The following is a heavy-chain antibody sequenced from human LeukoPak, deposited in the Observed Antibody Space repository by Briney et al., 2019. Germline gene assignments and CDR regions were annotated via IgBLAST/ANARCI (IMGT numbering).Heavy chain of an antibody. J-gene: IGHJ4*02. CDR1: GGSFSGYY. CDR3: ARSPGDSSGYYFYFDY. D-gene: IGHD3-22*01. Sequence: PSETLSLTCAVYGGSFSGYYWSWIRQPPGKGLEWIGEINHSGSTNYNPSLKSRVTISVDTSKNQFSLKLGSVTAADTAVYYCARSPGDSSGYYFYFDYWGQGTLVTVSS. V-gene: IGHV4-34*01. CDR2: INHSGST.